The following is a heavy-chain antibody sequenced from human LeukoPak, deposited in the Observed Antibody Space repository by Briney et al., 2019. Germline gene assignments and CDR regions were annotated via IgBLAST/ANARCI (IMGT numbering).Heavy chain of an antibody. Sequence: PGGSLRLSCAASGFSFSTYGMHWVRQAPGKGLEWVTVISYDGSDNYYAASVKGRFTISRDDSKTTVYLLMNSLRAEDTAVYYCAREVAPLYFHYGMDVWGEGTTVTVSS. CDR2: ISYDGSDN. CDR3: AREVAPLYFHYGMDV. D-gene: IGHD2-21*01. CDR1: GFSFSTYG. V-gene: IGHV3-30*03. J-gene: IGHJ6*01.